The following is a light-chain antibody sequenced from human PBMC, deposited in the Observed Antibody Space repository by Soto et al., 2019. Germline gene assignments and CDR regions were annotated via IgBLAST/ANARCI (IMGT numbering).Light chain of an antibody. Sequence: SALTQPASVSGSPGQSITVSCTGTSSDVGIYNLVSWYQHHPGKAPKLMIYEGSKRPSGVSNRFSGSKSGNTASLTISGLQAEDEADYYCCSYAGRSLVFGGGTKLTVL. CDR2: EGS. CDR1: SSDVGIYNL. V-gene: IGLV2-23*01. CDR3: CSYAGRSLV. J-gene: IGLJ3*02.